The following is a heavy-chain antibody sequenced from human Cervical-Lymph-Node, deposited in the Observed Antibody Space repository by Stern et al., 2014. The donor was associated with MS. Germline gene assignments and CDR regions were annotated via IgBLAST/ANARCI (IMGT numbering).Heavy chain of an antibody. CDR2: ISWSRTNV. CDR1: GFTFGDYA. V-gene: IGHV3-9*01. Sequence: VQLVESGGGLEQPGRSLRLSCAASGFTFGDYAMHWARQAPGKGLAWVSGISWSRTNVAYADSVRGLFTISRDNAKNSLFLQMNSLRAEDTALYYCVKETSPSYYYGMDAWGQGTTVIVSS. J-gene: IGHJ6*02. CDR3: VKETSPSYYYGMDA.